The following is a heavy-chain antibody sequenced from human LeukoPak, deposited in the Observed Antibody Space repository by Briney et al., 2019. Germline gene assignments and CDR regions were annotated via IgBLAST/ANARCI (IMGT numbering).Heavy chain of an antibody. CDR1: GGFISSYY. J-gene: IGHJ3*02. D-gene: IGHD3-22*01. Sequence: EASETLSLICTVAGGFISSYYWSWIRQPPGKGREWIGYVYFSGSTNSNPSLKSRVTISVDTSKNKFSLKLSSVTAADTAVYYCGKLYSDSRSHYYVSRAFDMWGQGTMVTVSA. CDR2: VYFSGST. V-gene: IGHV4-59*08. CDR3: GKLYSDSRSHYYVSRAFDM.